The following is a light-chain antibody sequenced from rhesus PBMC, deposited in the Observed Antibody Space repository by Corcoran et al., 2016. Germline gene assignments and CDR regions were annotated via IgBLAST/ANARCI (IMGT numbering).Light chain of an antibody. J-gene: IGKJ3*01. Sequence: ETVVTQSPATLALSPGERATLSCRASQSVGSYLAWYQQKPGQAPRLLIYGASSRATGIPAGVSGIGSGTDFTLTISSLEPEDVGIYYCQQSTNLSTFGPGTKLDIK. CDR3: QQSTNLST. V-gene: IGKV3-24*04. CDR1: QSVGSY. CDR2: GAS.